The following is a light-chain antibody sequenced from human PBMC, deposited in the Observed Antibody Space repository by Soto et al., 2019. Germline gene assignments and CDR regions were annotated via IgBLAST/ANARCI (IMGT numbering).Light chain of an antibody. CDR3: SPYTSNTRGV. V-gene: IGLV2-14*01. Sequence: QSVLTQPASVSGSPGQSITISCTGTSSDVGGYDYVSWYQHHPGKAPKLMIYDVSNRPSGVSYRFSGSKSGSTASLTISGLQAADEADYYCSPYTSNTRGVFGTGTKLTVL. CDR2: DVS. CDR1: SSDVGGYDY. J-gene: IGLJ1*01.